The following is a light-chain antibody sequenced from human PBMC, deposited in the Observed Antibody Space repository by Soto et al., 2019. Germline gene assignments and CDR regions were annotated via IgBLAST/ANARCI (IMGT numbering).Light chain of an antibody. V-gene: IGLV1-40*01. CDR3: QSYDSRLSAVV. CDR1: SSNIGAGFD. CDR2: DNS. J-gene: IGLJ2*01. Sequence: QSVLTQPPSVSGAPGQRATISCTGNSSNIGAGFDVHWYQQLPGTAPKLLIYDNSNRPSGVPDRFSGSKSGTSASLAITGLRAEDGTDYYCQSYDSRLSAVVFGGGTKLTVL.